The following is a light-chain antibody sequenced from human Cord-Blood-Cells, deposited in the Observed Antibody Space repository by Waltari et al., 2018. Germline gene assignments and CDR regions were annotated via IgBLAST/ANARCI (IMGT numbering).Light chain of an antibody. V-gene: IGKV1-8*01. CDR1: QGISSY. CDR2: AAS. CDR3: QQYYSYPLT. J-gene: IGKJ3*01. Sequence: AIRMTQSPSPFSASTGTRVTITCRASQGISSYLAWYQQKPGKAPKLLLYAASTLQSGVPSRFSGSGSGTDFTLTISCLQSEDFATYYCQQYYSYPLTFGPGTKVDIK.